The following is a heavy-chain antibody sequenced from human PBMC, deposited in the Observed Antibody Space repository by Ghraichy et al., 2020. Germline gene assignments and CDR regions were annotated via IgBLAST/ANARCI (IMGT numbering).Heavy chain of an antibody. CDR1: GGSFSGYY. V-gene: IGHV4-34*01. CDR3: VTSHPTTTSAFDI. J-gene: IGHJ3*02. D-gene: IGHD4-17*01. CDR2: INHRGST. Sequence: QTLSLTCTVYGGSFSGYYWSWIRQPPGKGLEWIGEINHRGSTNYNPSLKSRVTISIDTSKKQFSLKLNSVTAADTAVYYCVTSHPTTTSAFDIWGQGTMVTVSS.